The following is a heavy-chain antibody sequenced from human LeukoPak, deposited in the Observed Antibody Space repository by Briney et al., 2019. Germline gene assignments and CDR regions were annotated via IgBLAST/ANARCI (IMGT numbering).Heavy chain of an antibody. Sequence: SETLSLTCAVSGGSISSYYWSWIRQPPGKGLEWIGYIYYSGSTNYNPSLKSRVTISVDTSKNQFSLKLSSVTAADTAVYYCARSPWYYDFWSGYFDYWGQGTLVTVSS. CDR2: IYYSGST. CDR3: ARSPWYYDFWSGYFDY. D-gene: IGHD3-3*01. V-gene: IGHV4-59*01. CDR1: GGSISSYY. J-gene: IGHJ4*02.